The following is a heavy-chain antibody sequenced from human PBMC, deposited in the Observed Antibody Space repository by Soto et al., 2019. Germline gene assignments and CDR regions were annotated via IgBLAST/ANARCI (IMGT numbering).Heavy chain of an antibody. D-gene: IGHD6-13*01. CDR3: ARIAAAGVFS. V-gene: IGHV4-59*01. CDR2: IYYSGST. J-gene: IGHJ4*02. CDR1: GGSISSYY. Sequence: KTSETLSLTCTVSGGSISSYYWSWIRQPPGKGLEWIGYIYYSGSTNYNPSLKSRVTISVDTSKNQFSLKLSSVTAADTAVYYCARIAAAGVFSWGQGTLVTVSS.